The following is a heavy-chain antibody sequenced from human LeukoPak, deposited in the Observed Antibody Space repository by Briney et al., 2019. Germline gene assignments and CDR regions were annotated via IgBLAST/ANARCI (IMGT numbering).Heavy chain of an antibody. CDR2: ISYDGSNK. CDR3: AKDYYYGSGSYYEFYFDC. Sequence: GGALRLSCAASGFTFSSYGLHWVRQAPGKGLEWVAVISYDGSNKYYPASVKGRFNISRENSENTLYLQMSGLRAEDTAMYYCAKDYYYGSGSYYEFYFDCWGQGTLVTVSS. D-gene: IGHD3-10*01. J-gene: IGHJ4*02. V-gene: IGHV3-30*18. CDR1: GFTFSSYG.